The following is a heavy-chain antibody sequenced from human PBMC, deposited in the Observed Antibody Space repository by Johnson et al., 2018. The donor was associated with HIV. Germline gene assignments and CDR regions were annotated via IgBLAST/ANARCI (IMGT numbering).Heavy chain of an antibody. J-gene: IGHJ3*02. CDR3: ARDPRRVIVAPSDAFDI. CDR2: IRSNGNNK. Sequence: QVQLVESGGGVVQTGGSLRLSCAASGFTFSTYAMHWVRQAPGKGLEWVAFIRSNGNNKEYADSVKGRFTISRDNSKNTVFLQMNSLRAEDTAVYYCARDPRRVIVAPSDAFDIWGQGTMVNVSS. CDR1: GFTFSTYA. D-gene: IGHD3-22*01. V-gene: IGHV3-30*02.